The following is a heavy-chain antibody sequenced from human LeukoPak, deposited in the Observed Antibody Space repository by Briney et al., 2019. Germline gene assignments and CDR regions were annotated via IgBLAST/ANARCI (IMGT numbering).Heavy chain of an antibody. D-gene: IGHD5-24*01. J-gene: IGHJ3*02. Sequence: GESLKISCKGSGYSFTSYWIGWVRQMPGKGLEWMGIIYPDDPDTRYSPSFQGQVTISADKSINTAYLQWSSLKASDTAIYFCARRWSHYDAFDIWGQGTMVTVSS. CDR1: GYSFTSYW. V-gene: IGHV5-51*01. CDR2: IYPDDPDT. CDR3: ARRWSHYDAFDI.